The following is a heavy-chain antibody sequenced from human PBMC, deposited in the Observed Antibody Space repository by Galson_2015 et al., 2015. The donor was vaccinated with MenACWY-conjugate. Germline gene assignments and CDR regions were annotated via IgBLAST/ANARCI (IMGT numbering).Heavy chain of an antibody. CDR2: IHQDGGQK. CDR1: GFTFFDYW. D-gene: IGHD4-17*01. CDR3: VRDGDYGDF. Sequence: SLRLSCAASGFTFFDYWMTWVRQAPGNGLDWVANIHQDGGQKYYADSVKGRFTISRDNAKNSVFLQMSSLRPEDTAVYYCVRDGDYGDFWGQGTAVTVSS. J-gene: IGHJ6*02. V-gene: IGHV3-7*03.